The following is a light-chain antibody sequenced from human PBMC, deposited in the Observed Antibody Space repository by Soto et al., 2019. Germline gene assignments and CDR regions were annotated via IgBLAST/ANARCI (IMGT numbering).Light chain of an antibody. J-gene: IGKJ1*01. CDR1: QSVSSY. Sequence: EIVLTQSPGTLSLSPGERATLSCRASQSVSSYLAWYQQKPGQAPRLLIYDASTRATGISARFSGSGSGTDFTLTISSLEPEAFAVYSCQQRSNWPVTFGQGTKVE. CDR2: DAS. CDR3: QQRSNWPVT. V-gene: IGKV3-11*01.